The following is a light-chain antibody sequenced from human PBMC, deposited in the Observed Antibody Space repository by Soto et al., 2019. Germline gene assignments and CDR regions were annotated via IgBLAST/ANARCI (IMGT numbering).Light chain of an antibody. CDR1: SSDVGSYNR. CDR2: EVS. CDR3: SSYTSSSTPYV. V-gene: IGLV2-18*02. J-gene: IGLJ1*01. Sequence: ALTQPPTVSGSPGQSVTISCTGTSSDVGSYNRVSWYQQPPGTAPKLMIYEVSNRPSGVPDRFSGSKSGNTASLTISGLQAEDEADYYCSSYTSSSTPYVFGTGTKVTVL.